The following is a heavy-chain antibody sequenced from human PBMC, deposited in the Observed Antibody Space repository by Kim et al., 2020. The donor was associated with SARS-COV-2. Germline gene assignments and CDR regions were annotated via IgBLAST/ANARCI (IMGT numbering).Heavy chain of an antibody. V-gene: IGHV4-30-4*01. CDR3: ARFPRKGSKSTVTTPGY. CDR2: IYYSGST. D-gene: IGHD4-17*01. CDR1: GGSISSGDYY. J-gene: IGHJ4*02. Sequence: SETLSLTCTVSGGSISSGDYYWSWIRQPPGKGLEWIGYIYYSGSTYYNPSLKSRVTISVDTSKNQFSLKLSSVTAADTAVYYCARFPRKGSKSTVTTPGYWGQGTLVTVSS.